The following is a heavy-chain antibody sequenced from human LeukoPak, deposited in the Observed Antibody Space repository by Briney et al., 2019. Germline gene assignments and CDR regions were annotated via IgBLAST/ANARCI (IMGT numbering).Heavy chain of an antibody. CDR3: ACYTVVRRFDY. Sequence: SETLSLTCAVYGGSFSGYYWSWIRLPPGKGLEWIGEINHSGSTKSNPSLKSRVTISVDTSKNQFSLKLSSVTAADTAVYYCACYTVVRRFDYWGQGTLVTVSS. D-gene: IGHD4-23*01. CDR1: GGSFSGYY. V-gene: IGHV4-34*01. CDR2: INHSGST. J-gene: IGHJ4*02.